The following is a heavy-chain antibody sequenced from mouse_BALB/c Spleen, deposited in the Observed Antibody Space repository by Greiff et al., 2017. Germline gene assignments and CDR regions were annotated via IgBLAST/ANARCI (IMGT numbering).Heavy chain of an antibody. Sequence: VHLVESGAELVRPGSSVKISCKASGYAFSSYWMNWVKQRPGQGLEWIGQIYPGDGDTNYNGKFKGKATLTADKSSSTAYMQLSSLTSEDSAVYFCARGDDYDGGYFDYWGQGTTLTVSS. CDR1: GYAFSSYW. J-gene: IGHJ2*01. V-gene: IGHV1-80*01. D-gene: IGHD2-4*01. CDR3: ARGDDYDGGYFDY. CDR2: IYPGDGDT.